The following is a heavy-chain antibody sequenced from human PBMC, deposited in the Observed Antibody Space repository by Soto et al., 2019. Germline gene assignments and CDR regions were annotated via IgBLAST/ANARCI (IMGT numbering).Heavy chain of an antibody. CDR1: GYIFTTYG. V-gene: IGHV1-18*01. Sequence: QVHLVQSGAEVKKPGASVKVSCKGSGYIFTTYGITWVRQAPGQGLEWMGWISAHNGNTNYAQKLQGRVTVTRATPTSTAYMELRNLRSDARAVYYCARGRYGDYWGQGALVTVSS. CDR2: ISAHNGNT. CDR3: ARGRYGDY. D-gene: IGHD1-1*01. J-gene: IGHJ4*02.